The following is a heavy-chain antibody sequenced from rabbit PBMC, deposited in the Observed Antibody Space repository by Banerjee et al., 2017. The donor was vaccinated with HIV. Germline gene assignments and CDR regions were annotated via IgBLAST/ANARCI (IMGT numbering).Heavy chain of an antibody. D-gene: IGHD2-1*01. J-gene: IGHJ6*01. CDR3: AREPYGDGVYATYGMDL. CDR2: IYTGTGGT. CDR1: GFDLSSYCD. Sequence: QEQLEESGGGLVQPEGSLTLTCTASGFDLSSYCDMCWVRQAPGKGLEWIGYIYTGTGGTRYASWAEGRFTISRTSSTTVTLQMTSLTVADTATYFCAREPYGDGVYATYGMDLWGPGTLVTVS. V-gene: IGHV1S45*01.